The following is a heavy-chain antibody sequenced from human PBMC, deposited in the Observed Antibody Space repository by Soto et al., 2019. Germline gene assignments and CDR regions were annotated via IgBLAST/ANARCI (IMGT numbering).Heavy chain of an antibody. CDR1: GGSISSSNW. CDR3: ARSDYGDSNSQYFDY. CDR2: IYHSGST. J-gene: IGHJ4*02. D-gene: IGHD4-17*01. Sequence: SSETLSLTCAVSGGSISSSNWWNWVRQPPEKGLEWIGQIYHSGSTNYNPSLKTRVTISVDKSKNQFSLKLTSVTAADTAFYFCARSDYGDSNSQYFDYWGQGTLVTSPQ. V-gene: IGHV4-4*02.